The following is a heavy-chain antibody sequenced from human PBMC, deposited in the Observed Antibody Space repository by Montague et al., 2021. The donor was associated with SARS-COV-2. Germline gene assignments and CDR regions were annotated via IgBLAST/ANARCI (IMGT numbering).Heavy chain of an antibody. CDR2: ISNGGRT. CDR3: ARHRRYDVVTYYPDF. J-gene: IGHJ4*02. Sequence: SETLSLTCSVSGGSFDSDNFFWGWIRQPPGRRLEWIGVISNGGRTFDNPSLKSRVTISVHTSRNQLSLSVKSVTAADTAVHYCARHRRYDVVTYYPDFWGQGILVTVSS. CDR1: GGSFDSDNFF. V-gene: IGHV4-39*01. D-gene: IGHD3-9*01.